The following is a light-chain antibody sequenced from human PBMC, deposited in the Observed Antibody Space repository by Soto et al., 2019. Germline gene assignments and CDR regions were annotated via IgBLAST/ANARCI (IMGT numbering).Light chain of an antibody. CDR1: SSDVGGYSY. CDR3: ASSTSTSSYV. J-gene: IGLJ1*01. V-gene: IGLV2-14*01. Sequence: QSVLTQPASVSGSPGQSIAISCTGTSSDVGGYSYVSWYQQQPGKAPKLVISDVSNRPSGVSDRFSGSKSGNTASLTISGLQTEDEADYFCASSTSTSSYVFG. CDR2: DVS.